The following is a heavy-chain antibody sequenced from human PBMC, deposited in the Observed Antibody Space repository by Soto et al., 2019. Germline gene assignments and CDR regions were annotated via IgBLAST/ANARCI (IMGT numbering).Heavy chain of an antibody. V-gene: IGHV3-23*01. D-gene: IGHD6-13*01. Sequence: QARGSLRLSCVVSGFVPISYAIIFFRQSPVKWLEWVSGISGSGGATSYADSVKGRFTISRDNSKNTLYLQMNSLSAEDTAIYYCAKDAIMVSSSFNYFDFWGQGALVTVSS. CDR2: ISGSGGAT. CDR1: GFVPISYA. CDR3: AKDAIMVSSSFNYFDF. J-gene: IGHJ4*02.